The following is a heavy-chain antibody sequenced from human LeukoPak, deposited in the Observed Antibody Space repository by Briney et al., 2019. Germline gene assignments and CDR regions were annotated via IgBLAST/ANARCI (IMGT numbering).Heavy chain of an antibody. V-gene: IGHV3-74*01. CDR2: SKNDGSST. Sequence: GGSLRLSCAVSGFTSSGDWMHWVRQAPGKGLVWVSRSKNDGSSTSYADSVKGRFTISRDNAKNTLYLQMNSLRAEDTAVYYCARELPRVGGQTDASDIWGQGTMVTVS. CDR1: GFTSSGDW. CDR3: ARELPRVGGQTDASDI. D-gene: IGHD3-16*01. J-gene: IGHJ3*02.